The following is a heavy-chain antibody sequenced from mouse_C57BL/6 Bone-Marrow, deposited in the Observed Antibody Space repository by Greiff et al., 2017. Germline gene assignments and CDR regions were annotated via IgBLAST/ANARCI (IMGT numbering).Heavy chain of an antibody. J-gene: IGHJ4*01. CDR3: ARSGLLRYYAMDY. Sequence: QVQLQQPGAELVRPGSSVKLSCKASGYTFTSYWMHWVKQRPIQGLKWIGNIDPSDSETHYNQKFKDKDTLTVDKSSSTAYMQLSSLTSEDSAVYYCARSGLLRYYAMDYWGQGTSVTVSS. D-gene: IGHD2-3*01. V-gene: IGHV1-52*01. CDR1: GYTFTSYW. CDR2: IDPSDSET.